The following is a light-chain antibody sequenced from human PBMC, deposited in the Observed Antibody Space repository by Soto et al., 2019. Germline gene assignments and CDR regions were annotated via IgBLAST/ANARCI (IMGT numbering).Light chain of an antibody. CDR3: PQSGAGFS. CDR1: QSISNY. CDR2: GAS. V-gene: IGKV1-39*01. J-gene: IGKJ3*01. Sequence: DIQLTQSPSSLSASFGDRVTITCRSSQSISNYVNWYQQKLGQAPKVLIYGASNLQSGVPSRFSGGGAGPLFTLTIAILQPDDFATYYCPQSGAGFSFGPGTKVDLK.